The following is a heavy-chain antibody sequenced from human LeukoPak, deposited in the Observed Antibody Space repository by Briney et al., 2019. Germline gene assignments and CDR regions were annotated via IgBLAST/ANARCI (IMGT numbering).Heavy chain of an antibody. D-gene: IGHD6-13*01. Sequence: ASVKVSCKASRYTFTSYYMHWVRQAPGQGLEWMGIINPSGGSTTYAQKLQGRVTMTTDTSTSTAYMELRSLRSDDTAVYYCAWTGYSSSWYTGDYWGQGTLVTVSS. J-gene: IGHJ4*02. CDR3: AWTGYSSSWYTGDY. V-gene: IGHV1-46*01. CDR1: RYTFTSYY. CDR2: INPSGGST.